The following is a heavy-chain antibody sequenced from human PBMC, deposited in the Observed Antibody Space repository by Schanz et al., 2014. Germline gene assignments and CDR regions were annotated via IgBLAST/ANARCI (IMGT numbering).Heavy chain of an antibody. CDR2: MNPNSGTT. CDR1: GYTLTNFD. V-gene: IGHV1-8*01. J-gene: IGHJ3*01. CDR3: GRDRRGSGHGDDALDV. D-gene: IGHD4-17*01. Sequence: QVQLVQSGAEVKKPGASVKVSCKASGYTLTNFDINWVRQAPGQGLEWMGWMNPNSGTTGYAQKFQGRVTMTRNTSTSTAYMELRGLRADDTAVYYCGRDRRGSGHGDDALDVWGQGTMVTVSS.